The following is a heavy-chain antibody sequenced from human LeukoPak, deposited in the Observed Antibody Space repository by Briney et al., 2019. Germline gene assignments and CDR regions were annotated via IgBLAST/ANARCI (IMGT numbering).Heavy chain of an antibody. CDR2: IIPILGIA. V-gene: IGHV1-69*04. Sequence: GSSVKVSCKASGGTFSSYAISWVRQAPGQGLEWMGRIIPILGIANYAQKFQGRVTITADKSTSTAYMELSSLRSEDTAGYYCARDDGYNNGHPFADWGQGTLVTVSS. CDR3: ARDDGYNNGHPFAD. J-gene: IGHJ4*02. CDR1: GGTFSSYA. D-gene: IGHD2-8*01.